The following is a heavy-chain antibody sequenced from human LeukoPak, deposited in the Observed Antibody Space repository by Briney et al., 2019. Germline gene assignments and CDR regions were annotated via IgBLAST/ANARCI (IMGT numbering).Heavy chain of an antibody. J-gene: IGHJ3*02. CDR3: ARTYYYDSSGYNWDAFDI. D-gene: IGHD3-22*01. Sequence: GESLKISCKGSGYSFPTYWIAWVRQMPGKGLEWMGIIYAGDSDTRYSPSFQGQVTISADKSISTAYLQWSSLKASDTAMYYCARTYYYDSSGYNWDAFDIWGQGTTVTVSS. CDR2: IYAGDSDT. CDR1: GYSFPTYW. V-gene: IGHV5-51*01.